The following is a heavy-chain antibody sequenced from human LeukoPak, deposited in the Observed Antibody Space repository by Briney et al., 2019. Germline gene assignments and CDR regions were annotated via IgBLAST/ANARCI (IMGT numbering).Heavy chain of an antibody. D-gene: IGHD3/OR15-3a*01. V-gene: IGHV3-23*01. CDR3: AFIPVGGLVIANLDY. J-gene: IGHJ4*02. Sequence: GGSLRLSCAASRFTYVSYAMTWVRQAPGKGLEWVSSFGGSPTGTYYADSVKGRFTVSSDNSKNTLYLQMNSLRAEDTAVYFSAFIPVGGLVIANLDYWGQGALVTVSS. CDR1: RFTYVSYA. CDR2: FGGSPTGT.